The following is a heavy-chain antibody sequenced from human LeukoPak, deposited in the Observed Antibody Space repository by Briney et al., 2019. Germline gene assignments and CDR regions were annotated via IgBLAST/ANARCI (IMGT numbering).Heavy chain of an antibody. CDR1: GFTFSSYE. Sequence: GGSLRLSCAASGFTFSSYEMNWVRQAPGKGLEWVSYVSSSGSTIYYADSVKGRFTISRDNAKNSLYLQMNSLRAEDTAVYYCARDARGPSYYYYYMDVWGKGTTVTVSS. J-gene: IGHJ6*03. CDR3: ARDARGPSYYYYYMDV. V-gene: IGHV3-48*03. CDR2: VSSSGSTI.